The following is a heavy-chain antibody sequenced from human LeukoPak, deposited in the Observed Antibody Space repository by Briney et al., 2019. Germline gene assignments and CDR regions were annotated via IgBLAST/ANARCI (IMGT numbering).Heavy chain of an antibody. CDR1: GYSISSGYY. CDR3: ARRLDYEHPTRQNYYYYYMDV. V-gene: IGHV4-38-2*02. J-gene: IGHJ6*03. Sequence: SETLSLTCTVSGYSISSGYYWGWIRQPPGKGLEWIGSIYHSGSTYYNPSLKSRVTISVDTSKNQFSLKLSSVTAADTAVYYCARRLDYEHPTRQNYYYYYMDVWGKGTTVTVSS. D-gene: IGHD4-17*01. CDR2: IYHSGST.